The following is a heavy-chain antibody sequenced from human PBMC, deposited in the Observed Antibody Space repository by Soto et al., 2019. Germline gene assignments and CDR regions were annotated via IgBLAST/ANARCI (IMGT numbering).Heavy chain of an antibody. Sequence: TSVKVSCKASGYTFTSYGISWVRQAPGQGLEWMRWISAYNGNTNYAQKLQGRVTMTTDTSTSTAYMELRSLRSDDTAVYYCARGWGSSGSYNWFDPWGQGTLVTVSS. D-gene: IGHD6-19*01. CDR3: ARGWGSSGSYNWFDP. CDR2: ISAYNGNT. CDR1: GYTFTSYG. J-gene: IGHJ5*02. V-gene: IGHV1-18*04.